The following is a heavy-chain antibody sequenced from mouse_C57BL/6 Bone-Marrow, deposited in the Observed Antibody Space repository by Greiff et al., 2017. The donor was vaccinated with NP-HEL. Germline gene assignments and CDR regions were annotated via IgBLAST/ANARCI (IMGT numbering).Heavy chain of an antibody. V-gene: IGHV15-2*01. CDR1: DSEVFPIAY. Sequence: QVQLKQSGSELRSPGSSVKLSCKDFDSEVFPIAYMSWVRQKPGHGFEWIGGILPSIGRTIYGEKFEDKATLDADTLSNTAYLELNSLTSEDSAIYYCARRGWLLPHWYFDVWGTGTTVTVSS. J-gene: IGHJ1*03. D-gene: IGHD2-3*01. CDR2: ILPSIGRT. CDR3: ARRGWLLPHWYFDV.